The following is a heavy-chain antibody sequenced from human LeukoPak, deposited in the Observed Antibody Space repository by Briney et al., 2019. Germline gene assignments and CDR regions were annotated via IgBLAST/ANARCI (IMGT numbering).Heavy chain of an antibody. Sequence: ASVKVSCKASGYTFSSYYMHWVRQAPGQGVELMGMVNPSGGSTNYAQNFQGRVTMTRDTSTSTVYMDLSSLSSEDTAVYYCARGNYGGNRPLHYWGQGTLVTVSS. CDR1: GYTFSSYY. J-gene: IGHJ4*02. CDR2: VNPSGGST. CDR3: ARGNYGGNRPLHY. D-gene: IGHD4/OR15-4a*01. V-gene: IGHV1-46*01.